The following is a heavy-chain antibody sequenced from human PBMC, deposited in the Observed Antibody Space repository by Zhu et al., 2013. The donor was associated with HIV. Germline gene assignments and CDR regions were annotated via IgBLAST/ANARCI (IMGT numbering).Heavy chain of an antibody. CDR2: INSNSGST. J-gene: IGHJ4*02. CDR1: GYTFSDYY. V-gene: IGHV1-2*02. CDR3: ARGGVAVAGKGFDY. Sequence: QVQLVQSGAEVKKPGASVKVSCNTSGYTFSDYYMHWVRQAPGQGLEWMGIINSNSGSTNYAQKFQGRVTMTRDTSIRTAHMELSRLRSDDTALYYCARGGVAVAGKGFDYWGQGTLVTVSS. D-gene: IGHD6-19*01.